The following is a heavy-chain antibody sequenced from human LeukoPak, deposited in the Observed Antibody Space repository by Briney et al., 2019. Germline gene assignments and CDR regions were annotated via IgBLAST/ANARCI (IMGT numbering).Heavy chain of an antibody. V-gene: IGHV4-59*01. D-gene: IGHD3-22*01. CDR3: ARHAYDKHYYYYGMDV. Sequence: SETLSLTCTVSGGSISSYYWSWIRQPPGKGLEWIGYIYYSGSTNYNPSLKSRVTISVDTSKNQFSLKLSSVTAADTAVYYCARHAYDKHYYYYGMDVWGQGTTVTVSS. J-gene: IGHJ6*02. CDR2: IYYSGST. CDR1: GGSISSYY.